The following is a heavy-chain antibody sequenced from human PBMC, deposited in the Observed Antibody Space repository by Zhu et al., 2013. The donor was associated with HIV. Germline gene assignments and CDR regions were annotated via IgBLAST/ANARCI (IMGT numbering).Heavy chain of an antibody. J-gene: IGHJ5*02. CDR3: ARALYYYVSGSYRQNNWFDP. V-gene: IGHV1-18*01. CDR1: GYTFTSYG. Sequence: QVQLVQSGAEVKKPGASVKVSCKASGYTFTSYGISWVRQAPGHGLEWMGWISAYNGNTNYAQNLQGRVTMTTDTSTSTGYMELRSLRSDDTAVYYCARALYYYVSGSYRQNNWFDPWGQGTLVTVSS. D-gene: IGHD3-10*01. CDR2: ISAYNGNT.